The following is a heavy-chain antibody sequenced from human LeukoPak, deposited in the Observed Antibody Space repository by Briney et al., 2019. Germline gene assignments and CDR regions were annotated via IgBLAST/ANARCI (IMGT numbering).Heavy chain of an antibody. J-gene: IGHJ4*02. CDR1: GFTFSSYG. Sequence: GGSLRLSRAASGFTFSSYGMHWVRQAPGKGLEWVAVISYDGSNKYYADSVKGRFTISRDNAKNSLYLQMNSLRAEDTAVYYCAGDKESGSWYVPASLTYFDYWGQGTLVTVSS. CDR3: AGDKESGSWYVPASLTYFDY. CDR2: ISYDGSNK. D-gene: IGHD6-13*01. V-gene: IGHV3-30*03.